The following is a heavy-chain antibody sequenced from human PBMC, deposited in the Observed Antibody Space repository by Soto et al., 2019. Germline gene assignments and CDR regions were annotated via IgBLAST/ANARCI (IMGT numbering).Heavy chain of an antibody. CDR2: ISSSSSYI. CDR1: GFTFSSYS. D-gene: IGHD1-26*01. J-gene: IGHJ1*01. V-gene: IGHV3-21*01. CDR3: ARDGASEEWELLGYFQH. Sequence: EVQLVESGGGLVKPGGSLRLSCAASGFTFSSYSMNWVRQAPGKGLEWVSSISSSSSYIYYADSVKGRFTISRDNAKNSLYLQMNSLRAEDTAVYYCARDGASEEWELLGYFQHWGQGTLVTVSS.